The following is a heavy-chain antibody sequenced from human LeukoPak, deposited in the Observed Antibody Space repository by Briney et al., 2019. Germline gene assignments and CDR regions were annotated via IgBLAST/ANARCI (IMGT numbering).Heavy chain of an antibody. CDR2: INPNSGGT. J-gene: IGHJ5*02. CDR1: GYTFTGYF. V-gene: IGHV1-2*02. Sequence: GASVKVSCKTSGYTFTGYFIHWVRQAPGQGLEWMGWINPNSGGTSNLQKFQGRVTMTRDTSTSTVYMELSGLSSEDTAVYYCAREIVVVPSAMGFDPWGQGTLVTVSS. D-gene: IGHD2-2*01. CDR3: AREIVVVPSAMGFDP.